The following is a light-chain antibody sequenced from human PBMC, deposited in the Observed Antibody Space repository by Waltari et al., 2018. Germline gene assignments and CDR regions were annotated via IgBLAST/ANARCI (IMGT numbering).Light chain of an antibody. CDR3: QVWDASSDHYV. CDR2: DDS. CDR1: NIGSES. J-gene: IGLJ1*01. V-gene: IGLV3-21*02. Sequence: SYVLTQPPSVSVAPGQTARITCGGHNIGSESVHWYQQKPGQAPVLVVYDDSDRPSGIPERFSGSNSGNTATLTISRVEAGDEADYYCQVWDASSDHYVFGTGTTVTVL.